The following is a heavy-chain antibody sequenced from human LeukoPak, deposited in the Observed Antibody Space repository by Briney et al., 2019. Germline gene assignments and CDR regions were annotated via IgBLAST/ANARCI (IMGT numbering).Heavy chain of an antibody. CDR3: ATLRRYGSGTNYPPGYFDY. V-gene: IGHV4-59*08. Sequence: SETLSLTCTVSGGSISSYYWSWIRQPPGKGLEWIGYIYYSGSTNYNPSLKSRVSLSVDTSQNLFSLHLNSVTAADTAVYYCATLRRYGSGTNYPPGYFDYWGQGTLVSVSS. D-gene: IGHD3-10*01. CDR2: IYYSGST. CDR1: GGSISSYY. J-gene: IGHJ4*02.